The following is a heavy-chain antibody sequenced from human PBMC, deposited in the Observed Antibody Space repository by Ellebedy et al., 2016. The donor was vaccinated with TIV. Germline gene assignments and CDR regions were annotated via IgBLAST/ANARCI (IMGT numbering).Heavy chain of an antibody. Sequence: GESLKISCAVSGFTVSNNYMSWVRQAPGKGLVWVSRISPDGCNTIYADSVKGRFTISRDNAKNTLYLQMNSLRAEDTAVYYCTGPIGGTTLEYWGQGTLVTVSS. CDR1: GFTVSNNY. D-gene: IGHD3-16*01. V-gene: IGHV3-74*01. CDR3: TGPIGGTTLEY. J-gene: IGHJ4*02. CDR2: ISPDGCNT.